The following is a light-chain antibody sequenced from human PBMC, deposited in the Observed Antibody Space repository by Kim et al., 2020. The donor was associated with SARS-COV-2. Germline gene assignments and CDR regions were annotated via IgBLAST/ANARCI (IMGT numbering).Light chain of an antibody. CDR3: SSYTSSNTLV. CDR2: DVS. Sequence: GQSITISCTGTSSDVGGYKYVSWYQQHPGKAPKLLIFDVSNRPSGVSSRFSGFKSGNTASLTISGLQLEDEADYYCSSYTSSNTLVFGGGTQLTVL. V-gene: IGLV2-14*03. J-gene: IGLJ2*01. CDR1: SSDVGGYKY.